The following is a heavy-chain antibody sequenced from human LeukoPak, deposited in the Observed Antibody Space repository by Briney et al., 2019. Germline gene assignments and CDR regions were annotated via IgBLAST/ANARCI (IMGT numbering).Heavy chain of an antibody. CDR1: GYTFINYA. CDR2: ISAYNGNT. CDR3: AREVVYYDSSGTPFDY. D-gene: IGHD3-22*01. Sequence: ASVKVSCKASGYTFINYAMHWVRQAPGQGLEWMGWISAYNGNTNYAQKLQGRVTMTTDTSTSTAYMELRSLRSDDTAVYYCAREVVYYDSSGTPFDYWGQGTLVTVSS. V-gene: IGHV1-18*04. J-gene: IGHJ4*02.